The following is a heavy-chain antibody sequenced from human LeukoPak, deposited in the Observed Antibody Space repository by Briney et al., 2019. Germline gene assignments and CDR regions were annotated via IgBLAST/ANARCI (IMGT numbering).Heavy chain of an antibody. CDR2: IYYSGST. Sequence: PSETLSLTCTVSGGSINSSSYYWGWIRQPPGKGLEWIGSIYYSGSTYYNPSLKSRVTISVDTSKKQFSLRLSSVTAADTAVYYCARLRPINKNYDILTGWGRGYYYYYYMDVWGKGTTVTISS. D-gene: IGHD3-9*01. CDR3: ARLRPINKNYDILTGWGRGYYYYYYMDV. CDR1: GGSINSSSYY. V-gene: IGHV4-39*07. J-gene: IGHJ6*03.